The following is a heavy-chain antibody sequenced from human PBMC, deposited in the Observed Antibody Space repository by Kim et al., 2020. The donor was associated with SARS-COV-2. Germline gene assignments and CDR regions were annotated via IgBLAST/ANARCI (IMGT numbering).Heavy chain of an antibody. V-gene: IGHV3-21*01. CDR3: ARLETAVTTRIDY. D-gene: IGHD4-17*01. Sequence: GGSLRLSCAASGFTFSDYSMTWVRQAPGKGLEWVSSISGSSSFIYYADSGKGRFTISRDNAKNSLHLQMNSLRAEDAAMYYCARLETAVTTRIDYWGQGTLVTVSS. CDR2: ISGSSSFI. J-gene: IGHJ4*02. CDR1: GFTFSDYS.